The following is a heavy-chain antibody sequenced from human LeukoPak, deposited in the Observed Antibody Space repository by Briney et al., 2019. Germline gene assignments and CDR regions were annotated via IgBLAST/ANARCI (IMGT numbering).Heavy chain of an antibody. CDR2: INTNTGNP. D-gene: IGHD6-19*01. Sequence: ASVKVSCKASGYSFTSYAMDWVRQAPGQGLEWMGWINTNTGNPTYAQGFTGRFVFSLDTSVSMAYLQISSLKAEDTAVYYCARDRPREQWLVRYYYYGMDVWGQGTTVTVSS. CDR3: ARDRPREQWLVRYYYYGMDV. V-gene: IGHV7-4-1*04. CDR1: GYSFTSYA. J-gene: IGHJ6*02.